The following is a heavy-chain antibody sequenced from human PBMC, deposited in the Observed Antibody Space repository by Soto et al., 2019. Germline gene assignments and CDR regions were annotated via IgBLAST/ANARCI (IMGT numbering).Heavy chain of an antibody. CDR3: AKDRGVFGKQTDY. V-gene: IGHV3-9*01. CDR2: ISWNSGSI. D-gene: IGHD6-13*01. CDR1: GFNFDDYA. Sequence: EVQLVESGGGLVQPGRSLRLSCAASGFNFDDYAMHWVRQAPGKGLEWISSISWNSGSIGYADSVTGRFTISRDNAKNSLYLQMNSLRPEDTALYYCAKDRGVFGKQTDYWGQGTLVSVSS. J-gene: IGHJ4*02.